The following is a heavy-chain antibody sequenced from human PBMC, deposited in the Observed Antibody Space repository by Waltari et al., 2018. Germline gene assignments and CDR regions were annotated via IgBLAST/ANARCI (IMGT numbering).Heavy chain of an antibody. CDR1: GGSISSYY. D-gene: IGHD2-15*01. V-gene: IGHV4-4*07. J-gene: IGHJ6*03. CDR3: ARGIPPAPILMSGVYIAPVGYYYMDV. Sequence: QVQLQESGPGLVKPSETLSLTCTVSGGSISSYYWSWIRQPAGKGLEWIGRIYTSGSTNYNPALKSGVTMSVDTSKNQFSLKLSSVTAADTAVYYCARGIPPAPILMSGVYIAPVGYYYMDVWGKGTTVTVSS. CDR2: IYTSGST.